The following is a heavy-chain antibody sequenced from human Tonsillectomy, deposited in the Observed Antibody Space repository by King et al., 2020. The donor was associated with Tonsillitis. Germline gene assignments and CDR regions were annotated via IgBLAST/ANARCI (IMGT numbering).Heavy chain of an antibody. CDR1: GFTVSSNY. V-gene: IGHV3-53*01. J-gene: IGHJ2*01. CDR2: IYSGGST. Sequence: QLVQSGGGLIQPGGSLRLSCAASGFTVSSNYMSWVRQAPGKGLEWVSIIYSGGSTIYADFVKGRFTISRDNSKNTLYLQMNSLRAEDTAVYYCARDLVDAYYLTWYFDLWGRGTLVTVSS. CDR3: ARDLVDAYYLTWYFDL. D-gene: IGHD3-16*01.